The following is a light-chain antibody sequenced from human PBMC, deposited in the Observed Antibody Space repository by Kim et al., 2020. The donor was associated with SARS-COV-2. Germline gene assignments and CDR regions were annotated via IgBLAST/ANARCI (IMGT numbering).Light chain of an antibody. V-gene: IGLV3-19*01. CDR3: NSRDSSCNHLV. J-gene: IGLJ3*02. CDR2: GKN. CDR1: SLRSYY. Sequence: ALGKTVRITCQGDSLRSYYASWYQQKPGQAPVLVIYGKNNRPSGIPDRFSGSSSGNTASLTITGAQAEDEADYYCNSRDSSCNHLVFGGGTQLTVL.